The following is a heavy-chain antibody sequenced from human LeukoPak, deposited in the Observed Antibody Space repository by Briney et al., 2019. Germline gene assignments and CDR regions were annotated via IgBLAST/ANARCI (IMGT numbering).Heavy chain of an antibody. CDR3: ARNPNLVVVVLPTPSFFDS. CDR1: GDSISGSDYY. Sequence: SETLSLTCIVSGDSISGSDYYWGWSRQTPGKGVDRIGSIYSSGNTFYNPSFQSRVTVSVDTSKNQFSLQLTSVTAADAAMDYCARNPNLVVVVLPTPSFFDSWGQGTLVAVSS. V-gene: IGHV4-39*01. J-gene: IGHJ4*02. D-gene: IGHD2-15*01. CDR2: IYSSGNT.